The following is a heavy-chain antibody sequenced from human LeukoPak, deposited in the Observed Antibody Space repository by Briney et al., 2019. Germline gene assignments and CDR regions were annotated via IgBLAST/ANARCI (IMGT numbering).Heavy chain of an antibody. Sequence: ASVEVSCKASGYTFTSYGISWVRQAPGQGLEWMGWISAYNGNTNYAQKLQGRVTMTTDTSTSTAYMELRSLRSDDTAVYYCARGGEGYSYAKDYFDYWGQGTLVTVSS. V-gene: IGHV1-18*01. CDR1: GYTFTSYG. CDR2: ISAYNGNT. CDR3: ARGGEGYSYAKDYFDY. D-gene: IGHD5-18*01. J-gene: IGHJ4*02.